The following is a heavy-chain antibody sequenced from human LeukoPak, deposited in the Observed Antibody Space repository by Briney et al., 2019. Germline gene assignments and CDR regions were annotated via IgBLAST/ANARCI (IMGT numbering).Heavy chain of an antibody. V-gene: IGHV1-2*02. CDR2: INPNSGGT. D-gene: IGHD2-21*01. CDR1: GYTFTGYY. Sequence: ASVKVSCKASGYTFTGYYMHWVRQAPGQGLEWMGWINPNSGGTNYAQKFQGRVTLTRDTSINTVYMELTTLTSDDTALYYCAVAPVDYWGQGTLVSVSA. CDR3: AVAPVDY. J-gene: IGHJ4*02.